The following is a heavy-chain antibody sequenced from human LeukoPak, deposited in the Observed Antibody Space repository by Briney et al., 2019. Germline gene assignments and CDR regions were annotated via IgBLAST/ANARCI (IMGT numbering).Heavy chain of an antibody. CDR2: IYFSGST. V-gene: IGHV4-39*07. CDR3: ARVDY. J-gene: IGHJ4*02. Sequence: SETLSLTCTVSGVSICTSSYYWGGSRPPPGKRLEWIGCIYFSGSTSYNPSLYSRVTISVDTSKNQFSLKLSSVSAADTAVYYCARVDYWGQGTLVTVSS. CDR1: GVSICTSSYY.